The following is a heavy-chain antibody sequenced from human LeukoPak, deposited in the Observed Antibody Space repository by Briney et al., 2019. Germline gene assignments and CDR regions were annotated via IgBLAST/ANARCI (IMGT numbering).Heavy chain of an antibody. CDR3: ASTYCSSTSCYTPNDWYFDL. CDR1: GFTFSSYG. D-gene: IGHD2-2*02. J-gene: IGHJ2*01. CDR2: ISYDGSNK. Sequence: PGGSLRLSCAASGFTFSSYGMHWVRQAPGKGLEWVAVISYDGSNKYYADSVKGRFTISRDNSKNTLYLQMNSLRAEDTAVYYCASTYCSSTSCYTPNDWYFDLWGRGTLVTVSS. V-gene: IGHV3-30*03.